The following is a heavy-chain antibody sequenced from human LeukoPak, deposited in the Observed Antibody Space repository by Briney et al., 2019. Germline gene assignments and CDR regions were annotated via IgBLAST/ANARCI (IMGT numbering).Heavy chain of an antibody. V-gene: IGHV4-34*01. J-gene: IGHJ6*03. D-gene: IGHD3-3*01. CDR3: ARVKIKGGITIFKEYHYMDV. CDR1: GGSFRGYL. CDR2: INHSGST. Sequence: SETLSLTCGVYGGSFRGYLWNWVRQPPGKGLEWIGEINHSGSTNYKPSLKSRVTISVDTSKNQFSLKLSSVTAADTAVYYCARVKIKGGITIFKEYHYMDVWGKGTTVTVSS.